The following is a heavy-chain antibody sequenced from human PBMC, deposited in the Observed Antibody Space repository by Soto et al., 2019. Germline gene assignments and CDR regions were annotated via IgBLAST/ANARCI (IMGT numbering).Heavy chain of an antibody. CDR2: ISSSSSYT. J-gene: IGHJ4*02. CDR1: GFTFSDYY. CDR3: ARKRSSSWDPWVDY. D-gene: IGHD6-13*01. V-gene: IGHV3-11*05. Sequence: QVQLVESGGGLVKPGGSLRLSCAASGFTFSDYYMSWIRQAPGKGLEWVSYISSSSSYTNYADSVKGRFTISRDNAKNLLYLQMNSLRAEDTAVYYCARKRSSSWDPWVDYWGQGTLVTVSS.